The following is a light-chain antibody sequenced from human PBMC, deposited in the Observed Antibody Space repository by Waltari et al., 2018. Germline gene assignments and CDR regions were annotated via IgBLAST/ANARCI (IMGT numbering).Light chain of an antibody. CDR2: WAS. CDR1: QSILYRSNSKNY. J-gene: IGKJ2*03. V-gene: IGKV4-1*01. Sequence: EMTQSPDSLPVSLGERATINCKSSQSILYRSNSKNYLAWFQQKPGQPPKLLIRWASTRESGVPDRFSGSVSGTDFTLTISSLQAEDVAVYYCQQYLILPYSFGQGTKLEIK. CDR3: QQYLILPYS.